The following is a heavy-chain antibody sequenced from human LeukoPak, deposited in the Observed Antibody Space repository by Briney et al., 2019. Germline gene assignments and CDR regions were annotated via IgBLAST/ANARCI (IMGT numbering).Heavy chain of an antibody. CDR1: GFTVSSNY. V-gene: IGHV3-53*01. CDR3: AKDGLGIIAFPFDY. D-gene: IGHD3-10*01. CDR2: IYSGGST. Sequence: PGGSLRLSCAASGFTVSSNYMSWVRQAPGKGLEWVSVIYSGGSTYYADSVKGRFTISRDNSKNTLYLQMNSLRAEDTAVYYCAKDGLGIIAFPFDYWGQGNLVTVSS. J-gene: IGHJ4*02.